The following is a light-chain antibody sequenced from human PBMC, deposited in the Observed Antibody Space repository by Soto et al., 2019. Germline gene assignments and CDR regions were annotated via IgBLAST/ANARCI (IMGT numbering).Light chain of an antibody. J-gene: IGLJ1*01. CDR2: YDS. CDR1: NIGDKR. V-gene: IGLV3-21*04. Sequence: SYELTQPPSVSVAPEKTTTITRGGNNIGDKRVHWYRQKSGQAPVLLISYDSERPSGIPERFSGSNSGNTATLSISRVEAGDEADYYCQVWDIMTDNYVFGGGTKLTVL. CDR3: QVWDIMTDNYV.